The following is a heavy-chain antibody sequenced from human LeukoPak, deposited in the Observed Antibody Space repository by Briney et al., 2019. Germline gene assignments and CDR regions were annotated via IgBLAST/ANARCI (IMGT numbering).Heavy chain of an antibody. D-gene: IGHD3-22*01. Sequence: SVKVSCKASGGTFSSYAISWVRQAPGQGLEWMGGIIPIFGTANYAQKFQGRVTITADETTSTAYMELSSLRSEDTAVYYCARGSGLFPNWFDPWGQGTLVTVSS. J-gene: IGHJ5*02. CDR1: GGTFSSYA. CDR2: IIPIFGTA. CDR3: ARGSGLFPNWFDP. V-gene: IGHV1-69*13.